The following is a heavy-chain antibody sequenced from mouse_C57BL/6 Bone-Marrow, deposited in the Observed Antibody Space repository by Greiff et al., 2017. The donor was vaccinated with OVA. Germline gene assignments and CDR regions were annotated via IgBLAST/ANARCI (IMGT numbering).Heavy chain of an antibody. CDR1: EYEFPSHD. D-gene: IGHD1-1*01. Sequence: DVQLVESGGGLVQPGESLKLSCESNEYEFPSHDMSWVRKTPEKRLELVAAINSDGGSTYYPDTMERRFIISRDNTKKTLYLQMSSLRSEDTAVYDCARRLRSYYAMDYWGQGTSVTVAS. CDR3: ARRLRSYYAMDY. J-gene: IGHJ4*01. CDR2: INSDGGST. V-gene: IGHV5-2*03.